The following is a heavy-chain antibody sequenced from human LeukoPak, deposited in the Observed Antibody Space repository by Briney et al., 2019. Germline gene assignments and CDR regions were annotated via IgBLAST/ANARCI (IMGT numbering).Heavy chain of an antibody. D-gene: IGHD5-18*01. CDR3: ASGYSYGYGYFDY. CDR2: ISSSGSTI. CDR1: GFTFSDYY. V-gene: IGHV3-11*04. J-gene: IGHJ4*02. Sequence: PGGSLRLXCAASGFTFSDYYMSWIRQAPGKGLEWVSYISSSGSTIYYADSVKGRFTISRDNAKNSLYLQMNSLRAEDTAVYYCASGYSYGYGYFDYWGPGTLVTVSS.